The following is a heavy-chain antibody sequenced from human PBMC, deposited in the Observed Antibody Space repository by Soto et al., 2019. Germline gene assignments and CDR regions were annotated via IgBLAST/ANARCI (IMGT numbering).Heavy chain of an antibody. Sequence: QVHLVQSGAEVKKPGASVKVSCKGSGYAFTTYGITWVRQAPGQGLEWMGWISAHNGNTNYAQKLQGRVTVTRDTXXXXXYXELXXLXSDXTAVYYCARGRYGDYWGQGALVTVSS. CDR3: ARGRYGDY. CDR2: ISAHNGNT. D-gene: IGHD1-1*01. CDR1: GYAFTTYG. V-gene: IGHV1-18*01. J-gene: IGHJ4*02.